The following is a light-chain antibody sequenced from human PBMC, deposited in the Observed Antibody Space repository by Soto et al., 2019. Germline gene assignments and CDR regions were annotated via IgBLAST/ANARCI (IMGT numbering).Light chain of an antibody. CDR1: SSDVGAYNY. CDR3: NSYTRSSTLV. Sequence: QSALTQPASVSGSPGQSITISCTGTSSDVGAYNYVSWYQQYPGKAPKLMIYEVSNRPSGVSNRFSGSKSVNTASLTISGLQTEAEADYYCNSYTRSSTLVFGGGTKVTVL. V-gene: IGLV2-14*01. J-gene: IGLJ3*02. CDR2: EVS.